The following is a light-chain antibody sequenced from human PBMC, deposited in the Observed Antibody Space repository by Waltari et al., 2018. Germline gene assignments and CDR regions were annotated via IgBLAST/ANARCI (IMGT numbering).Light chain of an antibody. V-gene: IGLV2-11*01. CDR2: DVS. Sequence: QAALIQPPSVSKSLGQSVTISCIGTSSDVGGYNDVSWHQQHPGTAPRLLIYDVSKRPSGVSDRFSGSKSGDTASLTISGLQAEDEADYHCCSFRTGTTLVFGGGTRLTVL. CDR1: SSDVGGYND. J-gene: IGLJ2*01. CDR3: CSFRTGTTLV.